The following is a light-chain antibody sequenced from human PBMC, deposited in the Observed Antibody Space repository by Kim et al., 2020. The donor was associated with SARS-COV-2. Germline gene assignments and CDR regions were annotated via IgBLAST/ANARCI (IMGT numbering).Light chain of an antibody. CDR1: DIGSKS. V-gene: IGLV3-21*04. CDR2: YDS. J-gene: IGLJ2*01. Sequence: APGTTARVTCGGNDIGSKSVHWYQQKPGQAPVLVIYYDSDRPSGIPERFSGSSSGNTATLTISRVEAGDEADYYCQVWDSSSDHLVFGGGTQLTVL. CDR3: QVWDSSSDHLV.